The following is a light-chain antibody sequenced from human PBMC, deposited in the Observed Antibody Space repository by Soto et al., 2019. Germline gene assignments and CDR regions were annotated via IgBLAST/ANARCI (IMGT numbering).Light chain of an antibody. V-gene: IGLV2-14*01. J-gene: IGLJ3*02. CDR3: SSYTSSSTWV. CDR1: SSDVGAYDY. Sequence: QSVLTQPASVSGSPGQSITISCTGTSSDVGAYDYVSWYQQHPGKAPKLLIYGVTNRPSGVSDRFSGSKSGNSASLTISGLQADDEADYHCSSYTSSSTWVFGGGTKLTVL. CDR2: GVT.